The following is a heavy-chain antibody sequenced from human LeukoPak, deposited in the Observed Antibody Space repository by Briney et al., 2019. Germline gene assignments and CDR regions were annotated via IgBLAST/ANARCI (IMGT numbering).Heavy chain of an antibody. V-gene: IGHV3-23*01. CDR2: ISGSGGTT. CDR3: AKHLGGWGFFDH. Sequence: PGGSLRLSCAASGFTFSSYAMSWVRQAPGKGLEWVSAISGSGGTTYYADSVKGRFTISRDNSKNTLYLQMNSLRADDTAVYYCAKHLGGWGFFDHWGQGTLVTVSS. CDR1: GFTFSSYA. D-gene: IGHD6-19*01. J-gene: IGHJ4*02.